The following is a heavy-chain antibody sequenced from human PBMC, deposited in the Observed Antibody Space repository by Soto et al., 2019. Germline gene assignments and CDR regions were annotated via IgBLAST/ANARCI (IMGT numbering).Heavy chain of an antibody. J-gene: IGHJ2*01. V-gene: IGHV1-46*03. CDR2: INPSGGST. CDR1: GYTFTSYY. Sequence: ASVTVSCKASGYTFTSYYMHWVRQAPGQGLEWMGIINPSGGSTSYAQKFQGRVTKTRDTSTSTVYMELSSLRSEDTAVYYCARKGWGIAAAGRPYWYFDLWGRGTLVTVSS. D-gene: IGHD6-13*01. CDR3: ARKGWGIAAAGRPYWYFDL.